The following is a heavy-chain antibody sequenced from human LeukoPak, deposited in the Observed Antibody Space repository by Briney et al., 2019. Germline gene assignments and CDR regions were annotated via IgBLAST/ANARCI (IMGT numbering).Heavy chain of an antibody. CDR1: GGSTSSGNYF. CDR3: ATQDSSSWYFDY. V-gene: IGHV4-61*02. J-gene: IGHJ4*02. Sequence: SETLSLTCTVSGGSTSSGNYFWSWIRQPAGKGLEWIGRFYTSGSTNYNPSLKSRVTISVDTSNNQFSLKLSSVTAADTAVYYCATQDSSSWYFDYWGQGTLVTVSS. CDR2: FYTSGST. D-gene: IGHD6-13*01.